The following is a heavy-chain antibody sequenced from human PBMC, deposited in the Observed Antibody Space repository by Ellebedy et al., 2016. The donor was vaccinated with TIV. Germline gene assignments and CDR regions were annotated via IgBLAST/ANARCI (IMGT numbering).Heavy chain of an antibody. V-gene: IGHV4-34*01. J-gene: IGHJ4*02. CDR1: GGSFSGYY. CDR2: INHSGST. D-gene: IGHD3-10*01. Sequence: SETLSLTCAVYGGSFSGYYWSWIRQPPGKGLEWIGEINHSGSTNYNPSLKSRVTISVDTSKNQFSLKLSSVTAADTAVYYCARHWVRGVRRLSGHYWGQGTLVTVSS. CDR3: ARHWVRGVRRLSGHY.